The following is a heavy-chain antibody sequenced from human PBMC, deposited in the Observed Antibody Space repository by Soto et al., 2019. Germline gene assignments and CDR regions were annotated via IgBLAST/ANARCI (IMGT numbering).Heavy chain of an antibody. CDR2: IIPIFGTA. V-gene: IGHV1-69*13. J-gene: IGHJ3*02. CDR1: GGTFSSYA. CDR3: ARADKVRSYYTRHYDACDI. D-gene: IGHD1-26*01. Sequence: SVKVSCKASGGTFSSYAISWVRQAPGQGLEWMGGIIPIFGTANYAQKFQGRVTITADESTSTAYMELSSLRSEDTAVYYCARADKVRSYYTRHYDACDIWGQGTLVTVS.